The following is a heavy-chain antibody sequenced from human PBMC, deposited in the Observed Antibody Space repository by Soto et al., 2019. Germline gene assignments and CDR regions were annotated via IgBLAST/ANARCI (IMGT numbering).Heavy chain of an antibody. Sequence: SETLSLTCTVSGGSISSYYWSWIRQPPGKGLEWIGYIYYSGSTNYNPSLKSRVTISVDTSKNQFSLKLSSVTAAATAVYYCARGDEYSSSSDAFDIWGQGTMVTVSS. V-gene: IGHV4-59*01. CDR2: IYYSGST. CDR1: GGSISSYY. CDR3: ARGDEYSSSSDAFDI. D-gene: IGHD6-6*01. J-gene: IGHJ3*02.